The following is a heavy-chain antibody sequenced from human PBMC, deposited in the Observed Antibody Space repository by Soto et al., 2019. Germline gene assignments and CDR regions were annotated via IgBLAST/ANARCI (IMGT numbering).Heavy chain of an antibody. D-gene: IGHD3-10*01. J-gene: IGHJ6*02. Sequence: EVQLVESGGGLVQPGRSLRLSCAASGFTFDDYAMHWVRQAPGKGLEWVSGISWNSGSKGYADSVKDRFTISRDNAKNSLYLQMNSLRAEDTALYYCAKDGSGSQSLGTYGMDVWGQGTTVTVSS. CDR3: AKDGSGSQSLGTYGMDV. V-gene: IGHV3-9*01. CDR1: GFTFDDYA. CDR2: ISWNSGSK.